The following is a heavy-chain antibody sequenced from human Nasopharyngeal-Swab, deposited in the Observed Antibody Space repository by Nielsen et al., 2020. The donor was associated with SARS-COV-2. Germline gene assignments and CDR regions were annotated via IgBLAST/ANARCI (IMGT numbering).Heavy chain of an antibody. CDR3: ARGGITIFGVVSNLDY. CDR2: IIPIFGTA. D-gene: IGHD3-3*01. V-gene: IGHV1-69*01. J-gene: IGHJ4*02. Sequence: RAAAGCGLEWMGGIIPIFGTANYAQKFQGRVTITADESTSTAYMELSSLRSEDTAVYYCARGGITIFGVVSNLDYWGQGTLVTVSS.